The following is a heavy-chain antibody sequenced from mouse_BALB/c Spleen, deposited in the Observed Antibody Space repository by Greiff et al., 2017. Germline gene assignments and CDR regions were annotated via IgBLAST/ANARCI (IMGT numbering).Heavy chain of an antibody. V-gene: IGHV14-3*02. J-gene: IGHJ4*01. Sequence: VQLQQSGAELVKPGASVKLSCTASGFNIKDTYMHWVKQRPEQGLEWIGRIDPANGNTKYDPKFQGKATITADTSSNTAYLQLSSLTSEDTAGYNRAGARVYAMDYWGQGTSVTVSS. CDR1: GFNIKDTY. CDR3: AGARVYAMDY. CDR2: IDPANGNT.